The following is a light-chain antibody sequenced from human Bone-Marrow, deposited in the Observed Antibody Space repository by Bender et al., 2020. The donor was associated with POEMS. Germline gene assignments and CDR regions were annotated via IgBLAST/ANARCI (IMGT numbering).Light chain of an antibody. V-gene: IGLV1-40*01. CDR2: GYN. J-gene: IGLJ3*02. Sequence: QSVLTQPPSVSGAPGQRVTISCTGSSSNTGSGYDINWYQHLPGTAPKLLIYGYNNRPSGVPDRISGSKSGTSASLAITGLQAEYGGDYYCQAYDNSLGGWVFGGGTKLTVL. CDR1: SSNTGSGYD. CDR3: QAYDNSLGGWV.